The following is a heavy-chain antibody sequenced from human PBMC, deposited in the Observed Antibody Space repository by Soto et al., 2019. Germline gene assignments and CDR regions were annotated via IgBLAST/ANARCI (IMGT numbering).Heavy chain of an antibody. CDR1: GFTFSSYS. D-gene: IGHD2-15*01. CDR2: ISSSSSYI. CDR3: ARDLHQRGSFDY. Sequence: GGSLRLSCAASGFTFSSYSMNWVRQAPGKGLEWVSSISSSSSYIYYADSVKGRFTISRDNAKNSLYLQMNSLRAEDTAVYYCARDLHQRGSFDYWGQGTLVTVSS. V-gene: IGHV3-21*01. J-gene: IGHJ4*02.